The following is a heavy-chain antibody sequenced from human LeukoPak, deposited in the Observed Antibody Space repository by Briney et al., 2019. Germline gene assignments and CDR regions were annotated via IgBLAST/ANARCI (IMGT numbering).Heavy chain of an antibody. CDR1: GFTFSTYS. CDR3: ARVFGQQPPNY. CDR2: ISSSSNYI. D-gene: IGHD6-13*01. V-gene: IGHV3-21*01. Sequence: GGSLRLSCAASGFTFSTYSMNWVRQAPGKGLEWVSSISSSSNYIYYADSVRGRFTISRDNAKKSLYLQMNSLRAEDTALYYCARVFGQQPPNYWGQGTLVTVSS. J-gene: IGHJ4*02.